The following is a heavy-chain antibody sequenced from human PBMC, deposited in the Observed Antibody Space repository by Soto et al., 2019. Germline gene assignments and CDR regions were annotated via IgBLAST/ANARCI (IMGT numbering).Heavy chain of an antibody. CDR3: ARDHVTVTTFNYYYYMDV. Sequence: QVQLQESGPGLVKPSQTLSLTCTVSGGSISSGGYYWSWIRQHPGKGLEWIGYIYYSGSTYYNPSLKSRDTIPVDTSKNQSSLNLSAVTAAGTAVYYCARDHVTVTTFNYYYYMDVWGKGTTVTVSS. CDR2: IYYSGST. CDR1: GGSISSGGYY. V-gene: IGHV4-31*03. J-gene: IGHJ6*03. D-gene: IGHD4-17*01.